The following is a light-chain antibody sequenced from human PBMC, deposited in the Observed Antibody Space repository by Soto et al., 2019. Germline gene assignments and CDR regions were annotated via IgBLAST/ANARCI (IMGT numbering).Light chain of an antibody. CDR1: QSVSSY. V-gene: IGKV3-11*01. J-gene: IGKJ5*01. Sequence: EIVLTQSPATLSLYQGERATLSCRASQSVSSYLAWYQQKPGQAPRLLIYDASNRATGIPARFSGSGSGTDFTLTISSLEPEDFAVYYCQQRSNWLTFGQEPRLEIK. CDR3: QQRSNWLT. CDR2: DAS.